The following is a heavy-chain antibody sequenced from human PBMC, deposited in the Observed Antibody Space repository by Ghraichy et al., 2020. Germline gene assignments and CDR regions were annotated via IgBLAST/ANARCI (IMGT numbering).Heavy chain of an antibody. D-gene: IGHD6-6*01. V-gene: IGHV3-21*01. J-gene: IGHJ4*02. CDR1: GFTFNTYS. CDR2: ITSSSDYR. CDR3: ATCPSLVPYSSSCRLDY. Sequence: LSLTCAASGFTFNTYSMKWVRRAPGKRLEWVASITSSSDYRYHGDSVKGRFTISRDNAKNSLYLQMNSLRAEDTSVYYCATCPSLVPYSSSCRLDYWGQGTLVTVSS.